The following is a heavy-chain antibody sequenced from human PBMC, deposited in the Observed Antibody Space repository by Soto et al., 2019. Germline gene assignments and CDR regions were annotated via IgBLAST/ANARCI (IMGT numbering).Heavy chain of an antibody. V-gene: IGHV6-1*01. D-gene: IGHD3-10*01. CDR3: ARDWARASGSKSSFDY. J-gene: IGHJ4*02. Sequence: PSQTLSLTXAISGDSVSNTNAAWNWIRQSPSRGLEWLGRTAYRSKWFEDYAESVKSRIIITPDTSKNHFSLHLNSVTPEDTAVYYCARDWARASGSKSSFDYWGQGALVTVSS. CDR2: TAYRSKWFE. CDR1: GDSVSNTNAA.